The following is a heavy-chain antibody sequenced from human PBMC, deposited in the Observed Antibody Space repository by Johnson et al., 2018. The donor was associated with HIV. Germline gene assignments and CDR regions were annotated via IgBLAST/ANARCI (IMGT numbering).Heavy chain of an antibody. CDR2: INWDGDSP. Sequence: VQLVESGGVVVQPGGSLRLSCETSRFTFDDYALLWVRPAPVQGLAWVSLINWDGDSPYYATSVKGRFTISRDNSKNSLYRQMNSLRPEDTGLYYCAKDIASGYTNGGTLDIWGQGTMVTVSS. J-gene: IGHJ3*02. V-gene: IGHV3-43D*03. CDR3: AKDIASGYTNGGTLDI. D-gene: IGHD6-19*01. CDR1: RFTFDDYA.